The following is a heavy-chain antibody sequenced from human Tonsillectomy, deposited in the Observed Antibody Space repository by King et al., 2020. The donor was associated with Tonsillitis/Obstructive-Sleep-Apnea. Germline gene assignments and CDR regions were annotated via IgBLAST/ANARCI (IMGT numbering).Heavy chain of an antibody. Sequence: VQLQQWGAGLLKPSETLSLTCAVYGGSFSGYYWSWIRQPPGKGLEWIGEINHSGSTNYNPSLKSRVTISVDTSKNQFSLKLSSVTAADTAVYYRARDPMVEQFVRADAFDIWGQGTMVTVSS. V-gene: IGHV4-34*01. CDR2: INHSGST. CDR3: ARDPMVEQFVRADAFDI. CDR1: GGSFSGYY. J-gene: IGHJ3*02. D-gene: IGHD6-6*01.